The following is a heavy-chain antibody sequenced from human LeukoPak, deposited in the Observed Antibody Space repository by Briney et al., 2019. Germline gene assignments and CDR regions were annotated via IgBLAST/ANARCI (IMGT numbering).Heavy chain of an antibody. CDR3: ARGDTTGSNYFDP. J-gene: IGHJ5*02. Sequence: PSETLSLTCTVSGGSISSYYWNWIRQPPGRGLEWIGYIYYSGNTNYNPSLKSRVTISVDTSKEQFSLRLSSVTAADTAVYYCARGDTTGSNYFDPWGQGTLVTVSS. CDR2: IYYSGNT. V-gene: IGHV4-59*01. CDR1: GGSISSYY. D-gene: IGHD4/OR15-4a*01.